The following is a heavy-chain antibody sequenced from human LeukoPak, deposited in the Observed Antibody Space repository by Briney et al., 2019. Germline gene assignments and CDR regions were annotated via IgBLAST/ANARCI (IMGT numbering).Heavy chain of an antibody. J-gene: IGHJ3*02. CDR2: IYYSGST. CDR3: ARDRDYVNAFDI. V-gene: IGHV4-59*01. D-gene: IGHD4-17*01. CDR1: GGSISSYY. Sequence: SETLSLTCTGSGGSISSYYWSWIRQPPGKGLDWIGYIYYSGSTNYNPSLKSRVTISVDTSKNQFSLKLSSVTAADTAVYYCARDRDYVNAFDIWGQGTMVTVSS.